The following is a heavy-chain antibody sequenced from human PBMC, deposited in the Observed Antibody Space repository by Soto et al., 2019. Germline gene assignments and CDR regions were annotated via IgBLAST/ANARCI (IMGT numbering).Heavy chain of an antibody. CDR2: IYYSGST. CDR1: GGSISSYY. Sequence: ETLSLTCTVSGGSISSYYWSWIRQPPGKGLEWIGYIYYSGSTNYNPSLKSRVTISVHTSNSQFSLELSSVTAADTAVYYCARGLITGSHYSGGWYYFDSWGQGTQVTVSS. V-gene: IGHV4-59*12. J-gene: IGHJ4*02. D-gene: IGHD6-19*01. CDR3: ARGLITGSHYSGGWYYFDS.